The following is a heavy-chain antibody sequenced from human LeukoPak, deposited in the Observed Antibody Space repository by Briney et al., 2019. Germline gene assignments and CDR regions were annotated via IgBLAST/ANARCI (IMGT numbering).Heavy chain of an antibody. D-gene: IGHD3-9*01. Sequence: ASVKVSCKASGYTFTSYAMHWVRQAPGQRLEGMGWINAGNGNTKYSQKFQGRVTITRDTSASTAYMELSSLRSEDTAVYYCARERLPLRYFDYWGQGTLVTVSS. V-gene: IGHV1-3*01. CDR2: INAGNGNT. CDR1: GYTFTSYA. J-gene: IGHJ4*02. CDR3: ARERLPLRYFDY.